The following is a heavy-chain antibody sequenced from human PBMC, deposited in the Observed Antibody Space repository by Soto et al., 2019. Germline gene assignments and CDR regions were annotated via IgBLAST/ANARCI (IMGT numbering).Heavy chain of an antibody. J-gene: IGHJ4*02. Sequence: GGSLRLSCAASGFTFSDYYMSWIRLAPGKGLEWVSYISSSGSIIYYADSVKGRFTISRDNAKNSLYLQMNSLRAEDTAVYYCARDQGYYESSGYFDYWGQGTLVTVSS. CDR1: GFTFSDYY. CDR2: ISSSGSII. D-gene: IGHD3-22*01. V-gene: IGHV3-11*01. CDR3: ARDQGYYESSGYFDY.